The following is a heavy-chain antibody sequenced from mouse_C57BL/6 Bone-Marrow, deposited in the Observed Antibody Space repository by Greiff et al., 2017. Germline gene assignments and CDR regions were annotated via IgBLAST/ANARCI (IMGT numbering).Heavy chain of an antibody. Sequence: EVMLVESGGGLVKPGGSLKLSCAASGFTFSSYAMSWVRQTPEKRLEWVATISDGGSYTYYPDNVKGRFTISRDNAKNNLYLQMSHLKSEDTAMYYCARGVVAPVWYIDVWGTGTTVTVTA. V-gene: IGHV5-4*03. J-gene: IGHJ1*03. CDR2: ISDGGSYT. CDR3: ARGVVAPVWYIDV. CDR1: GFTFSSYA. D-gene: IGHD1-1*01.